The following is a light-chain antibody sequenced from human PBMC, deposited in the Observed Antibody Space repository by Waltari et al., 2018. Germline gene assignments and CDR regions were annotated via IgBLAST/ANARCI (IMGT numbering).Light chain of an antibody. V-gene: IGKV3-11*01. Sequence: EIVLTQSPATLSLSPGERATLSCRASQSVDSYLAWYQQKPGQAPRLLISDASNRATGIPARFSASWSVTDFTLTISSLEPEDFAVYYCQQRSKWPLTFGGGTKVEIK. J-gene: IGKJ4*01. CDR1: QSVDSY. CDR2: DAS. CDR3: QQRSKWPLT.